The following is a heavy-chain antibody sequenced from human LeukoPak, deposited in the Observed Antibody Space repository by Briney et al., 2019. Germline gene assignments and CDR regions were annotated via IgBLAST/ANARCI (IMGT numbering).Heavy chain of an antibody. CDR3: ARGHDILTGSGDAFDI. D-gene: IGHD3-9*01. CDR1: GFTFSSYG. Sequence: GGSLRLSCAASGFTFSSYGMHWVRQAPGKGLEWVAVIWYDGSNKYYADSVKGRFTISRDNSKNTLYLQMNSLRAEDTAVYYCARGHDILTGSGDAFDIWGQGTMVTVSS. V-gene: IGHV3-33*01. J-gene: IGHJ3*02. CDR2: IWYDGSNK.